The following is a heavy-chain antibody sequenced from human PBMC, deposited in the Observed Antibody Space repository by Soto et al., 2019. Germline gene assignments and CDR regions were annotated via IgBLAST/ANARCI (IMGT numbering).Heavy chain of an antibody. D-gene: IGHD3-3*02. CDR1: GFNFSNFA. CDR3: AKAIFGVVISDFDY. CDR2: ISGSGGST. Sequence: GSLRLSWAASGFNFSNFAMNWGRQASGKGLEWVSAISGSGGSTYYADSVKGRFTISRDNSKNTLYLQMNSLRAEDTAVYYCAKAIFGVVISDFDYWGQGTLVTVSS. V-gene: IGHV3-23*01. J-gene: IGHJ4*02.